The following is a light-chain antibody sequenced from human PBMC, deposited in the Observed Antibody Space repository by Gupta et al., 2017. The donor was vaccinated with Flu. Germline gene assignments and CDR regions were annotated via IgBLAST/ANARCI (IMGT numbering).Light chain of an antibody. CDR2: AAS. V-gene: IGKV1-39*01. J-gene: IGKJ3*01. CDR1: QSISSY. Sequence: DIQMTQSPSSLSASVGDRVTITCRASQSISSYLNWYQKKPGKAPKLLIYAASSLQSGVPSRCSGSGSGTDFTLTISSLQPEDFATYYCQQSYSTPGLTFGPGTKVDIK. CDR3: QQSYSTPGLT.